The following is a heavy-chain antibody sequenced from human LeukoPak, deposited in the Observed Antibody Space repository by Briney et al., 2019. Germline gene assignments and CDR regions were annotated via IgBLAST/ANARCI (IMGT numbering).Heavy chain of an antibody. CDR3: ARDRPGRYCSTISCYSASPFDP. Sequence: ASVKVSCKASGGTFSNYGITWVRQAPGQGLEWMGGIIPIFGTANYAQKFQGRVTITADESTSTAYMELSSLRSEDTAVYYCARDRPGRYCSTISCYSASPFDPWGQGTLVTVSS. D-gene: IGHD2-2*02. J-gene: IGHJ5*02. V-gene: IGHV1-69*13. CDR2: IIPIFGTA. CDR1: GGTFSNYG.